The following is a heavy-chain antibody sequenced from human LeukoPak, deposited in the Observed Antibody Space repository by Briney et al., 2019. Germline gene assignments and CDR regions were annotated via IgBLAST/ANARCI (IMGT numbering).Heavy chain of an antibody. CDR2: IYPGDSHT. Sequence: GESLKISCKGSGYSFPNYWIGWVRQMPGEGLEWMGIIYPGDSHTRYSPSFQDQVTISVDKSISTAYLQWSSLKASDTAMYYCARGPYAYTSSATLGSYNWFDPWGQGSLVTVSS. CDR3: ARGPYAYTSSATLGSYNWFDP. D-gene: IGHD2-2*02. J-gene: IGHJ5*02. CDR1: GYSFPNYW. V-gene: IGHV5-51*01.